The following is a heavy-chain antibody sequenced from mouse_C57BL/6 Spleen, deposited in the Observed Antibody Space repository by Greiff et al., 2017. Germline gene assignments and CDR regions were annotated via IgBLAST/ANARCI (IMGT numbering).Heavy chain of an antibody. CDR1: GYTFTEYT. CDR3: ARHEVEATAGSSYFDY. J-gene: IGHJ2*01. D-gene: IGHD1-1*01. V-gene: IGHV1-62-2*01. CDR2: FYPGSGSI. Sequence: LVESGAELVKPGASVKLSCKASGYTFTEYTIHWVKQRSGQGLEWIGWFYPGSGSIKYNEKFKDKATLTADKSSSTVYMELSRLTSEDSAVYFCARHEVEATAGSSYFDYWGQGTTLTVSS.